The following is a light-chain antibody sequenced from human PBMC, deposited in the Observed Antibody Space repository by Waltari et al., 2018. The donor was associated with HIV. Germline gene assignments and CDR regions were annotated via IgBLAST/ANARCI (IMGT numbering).Light chain of an antibody. CDR1: QSVLYSSNNKNY. Sequence: DIVMTQSPDSLAVSLGARATINCKSSQSVLYSSNNKNYLAWYQQKPGKPPTLLIYWASSRESGVPDRFSGGGSGTDFTLTISSLQAEDVAVYYCQQYYSAPPTFGGGTKVEI. J-gene: IGKJ4*01. V-gene: IGKV4-1*01. CDR3: QQYYSAPPT. CDR2: WAS.